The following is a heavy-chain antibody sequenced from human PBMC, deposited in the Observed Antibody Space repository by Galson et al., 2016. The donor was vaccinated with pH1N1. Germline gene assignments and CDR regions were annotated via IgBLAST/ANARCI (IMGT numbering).Heavy chain of an antibody. CDR3: ARETPYSSGWGYYYGMDV. CDR1: GFTFSTYA. J-gene: IGHJ6*02. V-gene: IGHV3-30-3*01. D-gene: IGHD6-19*01. CDR2: TSYDGSNK. Sequence: SLRLSCAASGFTFSTYAMHWVRQAPGKGLEWVALTSYDGSNKYYADSLKGRFTISRDNSKNTLYLEMNSLRAEDTAVYYCARETPYSSGWGYYYGMDVWGQGTTVTVSS.